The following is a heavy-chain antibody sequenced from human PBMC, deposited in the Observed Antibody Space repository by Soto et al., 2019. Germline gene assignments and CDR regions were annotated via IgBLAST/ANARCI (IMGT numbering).Heavy chain of an antibody. V-gene: IGHV3-9*01. J-gene: IGHJ6*02. Sequence: EVQLVESGGGLVQPGRSLRLSCAASGFTFDDYAMHWVRQPPGKGLEWVSGISWDSGTIGYADSVKGRFTISRDNAKKFLYLQMSGLRAEDTALYYCVKDEGIALAGHYYGTDVWGQGTTVTVSS. D-gene: IGHD6-19*01. CDR3: VKDEGIALAGHYYGTDV. CDR1: GFTFDDYA. CDR2: ISWDSGTI.